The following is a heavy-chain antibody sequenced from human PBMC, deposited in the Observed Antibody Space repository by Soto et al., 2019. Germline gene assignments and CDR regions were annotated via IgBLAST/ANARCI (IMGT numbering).Heavy chain of an antibody. CDR3: ARQGGCSGGSCPSNWFDP. Sequence: PGESLKISCKGSGYSFTSYWIGWVRPMPGKGLEWMGIIYPGDSDTRYSQSFQGQVTISADKSICTAYLQWSSLKASDTAMYYCARQGGCSGGSCPSNWFDPWGQGTLVTVSS. D-gene: IGHD2-15*01. CDR2: IYPGDSDT. V-gene: IGHV5-51*01. CDR1: GYSFTSYW. J-gene: IGHJ5*02.